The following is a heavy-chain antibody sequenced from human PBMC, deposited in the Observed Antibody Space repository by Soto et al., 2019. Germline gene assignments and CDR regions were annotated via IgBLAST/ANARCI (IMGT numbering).Heavy chain of an antibody. Sequence: PGGSLRLSGAASGFTFSSYSMNWVRQAPGKGLEWVSSISSSSSYIYYADSVKGRFTISRDNAKNSLYLQMNSLRAEDTAVYYCAPDEQWLVSNWFDPWGQGTLVTVSS. V-gene: IGHV3-21*01. CDR3: APDEQWLVSNWFDP. D-gene: IGHD6-19*01. CDR2: ISSSSSYI. CDR1: GFTFSSYS. J-gene: IGHJ5*02.